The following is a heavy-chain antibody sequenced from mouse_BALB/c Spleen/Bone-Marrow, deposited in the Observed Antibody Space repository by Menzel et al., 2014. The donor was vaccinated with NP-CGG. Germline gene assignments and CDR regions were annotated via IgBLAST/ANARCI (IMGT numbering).Heavy chain of an antibody. CDR1: GYAFTNYL. CDR2: INPGSGGT. D-gene: IGHD1-1*01. V-gene: IGHV1-54*01. Sequence: VQVVESGAELVRPGTSVKVSCKASGYAFTNYLIEWVKQRPGQGLKWIGVINPGSGGTNYNKKFKGKATLTADKSSSTAYMQLSSLTSEDSAVYFCALYGSRSEVAYWGQGTLVTVSA. J-gene: IGHJ3*01. CDR3: ALYGSRSEVAY.